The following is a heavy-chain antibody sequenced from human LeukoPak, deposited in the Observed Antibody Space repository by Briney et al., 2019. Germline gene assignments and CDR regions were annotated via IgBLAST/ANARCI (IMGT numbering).Heavy chain of an antibody. Sequence: GASVKVSCKASGGTFSSYAISWVRQAPGQGLEWMGGIIPIFGTANYAQKFQGRVTITADESTSTAYMELSSLRSEDTAVYYCAREISSSGSDWFDPWGQGTLVTVSS. CDR3: AREISSSGSDWFDP. CDR2: IIPIFGTA. J-gene: IGHJ5*02. D-gene: IGHD6-19*01. V-gene: IGHV1-69*13. CDR1: GGTFSSYA.